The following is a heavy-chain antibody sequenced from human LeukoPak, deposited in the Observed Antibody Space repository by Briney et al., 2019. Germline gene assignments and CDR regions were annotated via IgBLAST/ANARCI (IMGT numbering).Heavy chain of an antibody. J-gene: IGHJ6*02. CDR3: AREDGSGSSLYYYYGMDV. Sequence: SETLSLTCAVYGGSFSGYYWSWIRQPPGKGLEWIGEINHSGSTNYNPSLKSRVTISVDTSKNQFSLKLSSVTAADTAVYYCAREDGSGSSLYYYYGMDVWGQGTTVTVSS. D-gene: IGHD3-10*01. CDR2: INHSGST. CDR1: GGSFSGYY. V-gene: IGHV4-34*01.